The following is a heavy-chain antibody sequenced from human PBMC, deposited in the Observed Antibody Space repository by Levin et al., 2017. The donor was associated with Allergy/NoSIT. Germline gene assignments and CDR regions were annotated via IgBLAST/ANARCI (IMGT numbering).Heavy chain of an antibody. V-gene: IGHV4-59*01. D-gene: IGHD6-19*01. CDR1: GGSISNYY. CDR3: ARGIAVAGTPEYFQY. J-gene: IGHJ1*01. Sequence: SETLSLTCTVSGGSISNYYWSWIRQPPGKGLEWIGYIYYSGSTNYNPSLKSRVTISVDTSKNQFSLKLSSVSAADTAVYYCARGIAVAGTPEYFQYWGQGTLVTVSS. CDR2: IYYSGST.